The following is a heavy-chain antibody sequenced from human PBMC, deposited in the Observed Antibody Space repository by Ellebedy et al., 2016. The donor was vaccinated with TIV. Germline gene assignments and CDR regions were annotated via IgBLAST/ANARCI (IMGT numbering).Heavy chain of an antibody. CDR1: GFTFSHAW. J-gene: IGHJ6*02. D-gene: IGHD1-26*01. Sequence: GESLKISCAASGFTFSHAWMSWVRQAPGKGLEWVGRIKSKTDGGTRDYAAPVKGRFTISRDDSKNTLYLQMDSLRAEDTAVYYCAKDYSGLHGMDVWGQGTTVTVSS. CDR2: IKSKTDGGTR. V-gene: IGHV3-15*01. CDR3: AKDYSGLHGMDV.